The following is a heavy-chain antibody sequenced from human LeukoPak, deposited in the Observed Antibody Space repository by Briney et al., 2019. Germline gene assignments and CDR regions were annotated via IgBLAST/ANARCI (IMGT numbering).Heavy chain of an antibody. Sequence: SETLSLTCTVSGGSIISDYWGWIRQPPGRGLEWVGYTSDSGSTNYNPSLRSRVTMSLDTSKNQFSLNPNSVTTADTAVYYCARDHSRSGYYDYWGQGALVTVSS. CDR2: TSDSGST. CDR3: ARDHSRSGYYDY. CDR1: GGSIISDY. D-gene: IGHD3-3*01. J-gene: IGHJ4*02. V-gene: IGHV4-59*01.